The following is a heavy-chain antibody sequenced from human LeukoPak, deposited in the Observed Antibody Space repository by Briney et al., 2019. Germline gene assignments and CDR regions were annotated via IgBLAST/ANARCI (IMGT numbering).Heavy chain of an antibody. V-gene: IGHV3-11*03. CDR3: ARSIREPGWYFDL. D-gene: IGHD1-26*01. CDR1: GLALSGYW. J-gene: IGHJ2*01. CDR2: ISSSSSYT. Sequence: GGPLRLSCAASGLALSGYWMHWVRQAPGKGLEWVSYISSSSSYTNYADSVKGRFAISRDNAKNSLYLQMNSLRAEDTAVYYCARSIREPGWYFDLWGRSTLVIVSS.